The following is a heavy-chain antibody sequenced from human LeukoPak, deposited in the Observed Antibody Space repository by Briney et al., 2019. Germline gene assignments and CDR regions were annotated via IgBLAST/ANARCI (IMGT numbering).Heavy chain of an antibody. Sequence: GRSLRLSCAASGFTFDDYAMHWVRQAPGKGLEWASGISWNSGSIGYADSVKGRFTISRDNAKNSLYLQMNSLRAEDTALYYCAKDVKLYYYYMDVWGKGTTVTVSS. CDR1: GFTFDDYA. J-gene: IGHJ6*03. CDR2: ISWNSGSI. CDR3: AKDVKLYYYYMDV. V-gene: IGHV3-9*01.